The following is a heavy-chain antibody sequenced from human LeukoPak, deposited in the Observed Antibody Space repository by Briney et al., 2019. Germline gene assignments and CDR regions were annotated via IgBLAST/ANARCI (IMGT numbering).Heavy chain of an antibody. D-gene: IGHD3-22*01. CDR1: GFSFSHYW. J-gene: IGHJ6*03. V-gene: IGHV3-7*01. Sequence: GGSLSLSCPASGFSFSHYWMNWVGQAAAKGLEWVANIKQDGSEKYYVDSVKGRFTISRDNAKNSLYLQMNSLRAEDTALYYCAFCREMGSGYPQHYYYYMDVWGKGTTVTVSS. CDR3: AFCREMGSGYPQHYYYYMDV. CDR2: IKQDGSEK.